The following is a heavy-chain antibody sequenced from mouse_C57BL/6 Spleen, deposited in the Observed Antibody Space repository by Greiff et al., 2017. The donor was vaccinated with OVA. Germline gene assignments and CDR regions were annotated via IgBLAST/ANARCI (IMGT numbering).Heavy chain of an antibody. D-gene: IGHD2-3*01. V-gene: IGHV1-66*01. CDR2: IYPGSGNT. J-gene: IGHJ4*01. Sequence: VQLQQSGPELVKPGASVKISCKASGYSFTSYYIHWVKQRPGQGLEWIGWIYPGSGNTKYNEKFKGKATLTADTSSSTAYMQLSSLTSEDSAVYYCARYDGYYYAMDYWGQGTSVTVSS. CDR1: GYSFTSYY. CDR3: ARYDGYYYAMDY.